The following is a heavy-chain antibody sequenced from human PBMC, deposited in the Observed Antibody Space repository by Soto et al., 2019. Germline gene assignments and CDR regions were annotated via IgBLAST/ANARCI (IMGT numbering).Heavy chain of an antibody. J-gene: IGHJ4*02. V-gene: IGHV3-23*01. CDR3: ARGSTDSYPGSRIFDF. Sequence: GGSLRLSCAASGLTFSSRAMSWVRQAPGEGLQWVSTITDTGGDAKYADSVRGRFVISRDNSKNTLYLQMTSLTAEDSAMYYCARGSTDSYPGSRIFDFWGRGTLVTV. CDR2: ITDTGGDA. CDR1: GLTFSSRA. D-gene: IGHD3-10*01.